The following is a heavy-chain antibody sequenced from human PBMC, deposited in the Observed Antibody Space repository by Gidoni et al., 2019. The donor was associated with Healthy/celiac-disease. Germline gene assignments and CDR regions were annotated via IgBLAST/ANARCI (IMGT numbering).Heavy chain of an antibody. CDR1: GGSISSYY. CDR3: ARDTPYYYDSSGYYFDAFDI. V-gene: IGHV4-59*01. CDR2: IYYSGST. Sequence: QVQLQESGPGLVKPSETLSLTCTVSGGSISSYYWSWIRQPPGKGLEWIGYIYYSGSTNYNPSLKSRVTISVDTSKNQCSLKLSSVTAADTAVYYCARDTPYYYDSSGYYFDAFDIWGQGTMVTVSS. J-gene: IGHJ3*02. D-gene: IGHD3-22*01.